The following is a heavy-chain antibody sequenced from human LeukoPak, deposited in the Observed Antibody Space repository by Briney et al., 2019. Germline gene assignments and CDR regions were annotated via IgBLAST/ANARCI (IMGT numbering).Heavy chain of an antibody. CDR3: ARGYVDWFDP. D-gene: IGHD3-16*01. V-gene: IGHV3-48*04. CDR2: ISSSSSTI. CDR1: GFTFSSYS. J-gene: IGHJ5*02. Sequence: GGSLRLSCAASGFTFSSYSMNWVRQAPGKGLEWVSYISSSSSTIYYADSVKGRFTISRDNAKNSLYLQMNSLRVEGTAVYYCARGYVDWFDPWGQGTLVTVSS.